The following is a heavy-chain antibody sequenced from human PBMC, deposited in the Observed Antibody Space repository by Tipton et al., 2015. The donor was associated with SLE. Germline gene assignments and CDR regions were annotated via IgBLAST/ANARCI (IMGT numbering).Heavy chain of an antibody. CDR1: GYTFTSYG. Sequence: QSGPEVKKPGASVKVSCKASGYTFTSYGISWVRQAPGQGLEWMGWIGAYNGNTNYAQKLQGRVTMTTDTSTSTAYMELRSRRSDDRAVYYCARDREVQATISSGFDYWSQGTLVTVSS. V-gene: IGHV1-18*01. CDR3: ARDREVQATISSGFDY. D-gene: IGHD2-2*02. J-gene: IGHJ4*02. CDR2: IGAYNGNT.